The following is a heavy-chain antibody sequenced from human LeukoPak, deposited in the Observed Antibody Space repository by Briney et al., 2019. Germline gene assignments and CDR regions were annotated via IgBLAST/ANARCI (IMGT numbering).Heavy chain of an antibody. D-gene: IGHD3-10*01. J-gene: IGHJ4*02. V-gene: IGHV7-4-1*02. CDR1: GYTFTSYA. Sequence: ASVKVSCKASGYTFTSYAMNWVRQAPGQGLEWMGWINTNTGNPTYAQGFTGRFVFSLDTSVSTAYLQISSLKAEDTAAYYCAREKLFDYYGSGSYYRTNDYWGQGTLVTVSS. CDR3: AREKLFDYYGSGSYYRTNDY. CDR2: INTNTGNP.